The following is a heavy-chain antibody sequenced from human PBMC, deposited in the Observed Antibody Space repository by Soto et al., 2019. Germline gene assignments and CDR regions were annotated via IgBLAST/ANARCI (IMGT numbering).Heavy chain of an antibody. CDR3: ARRMGIAAAGTGYYYYGMDV. CDR1: GGSFSGYY. V-gene: IGHV4-34*01. CDR2: INHSGST. Sequence: SETLSLTCAVYGGSFSGYYWSWIRQPPGKGLEWIGEINHSGSTNYNPSLKSRVTISVDTSKNQFSLKLSSVTAADTAVYYCARRMGIAAAGTGYYYYGMDVWGQGTTVTVSS. J-gene: IGHJ6*02. D-gene: IGHD6-13*01.